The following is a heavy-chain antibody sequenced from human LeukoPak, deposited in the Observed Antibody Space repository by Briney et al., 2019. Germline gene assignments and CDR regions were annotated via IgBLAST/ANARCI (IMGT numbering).Heavy chain of an antibody. CDR2: ISYDGSNK. Sequence: GRSLRLSCAASGFTFSSYAMHWVRQAPGKGLEWVAVISYDGSNKHYADSVKGRFTISRDNSKNTLYLQMNSLRAEDTAVYYCASLGGYCSGGSCYEVFDYWGQGTLVTVSS. CDR1: GFTFSSYA. CDR3: ASLGGYCSGGSCYEVFDY. D-gene: IGHD2-15*01. J-gene: IGHJ4*02. V-gene: IGHV3-30*04.